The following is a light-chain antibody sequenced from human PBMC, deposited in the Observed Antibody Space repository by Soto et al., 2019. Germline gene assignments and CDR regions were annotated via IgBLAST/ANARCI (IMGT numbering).Light chain of an antibody. Sequence: DIQMTQSPSSLSASVGDRVTIACRASQNIRTYLNWYQQNPGKAPKLLIYAASNLHIGVPSRFSGSGSGTDFTLNIIILQPEDVATYYCQQAYSKNTFGGGTKVEIK. CDR2: AAS. V-gene: IGKV1-39*01. CDR3: QQAYSKNT. J-gene: IGKJ4*01. CDR1: QNIRTY.